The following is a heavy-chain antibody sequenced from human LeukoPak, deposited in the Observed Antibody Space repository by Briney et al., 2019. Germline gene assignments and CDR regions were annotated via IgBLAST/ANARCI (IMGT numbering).Heavy chain of an antibody. D-gene: IGHD6-13*01. CDR3: ARRGGGSSWYHRIYYFDY. Sequence: PSETLSLTCTVSGGSISSSSYYWGWIRQPPGKGLEWIGSIYYSGSTYYNPSLKSRVTISVDTSKNQFSLKLSSVTAADTAVYYCARRGGGSSWYHRIYYFDYWGQGTLVTVSS. CDR2: IYYSGST. J-gene: IGHJ4*02. V-gene: IGHV4-39*01. CDR1: GGSISSSSYY.